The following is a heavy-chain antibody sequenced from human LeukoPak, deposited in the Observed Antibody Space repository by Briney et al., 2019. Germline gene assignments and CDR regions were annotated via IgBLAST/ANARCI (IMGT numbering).Heavy chain of an antibody. V-gene: IGHV3-21*01. J-gene: IGHJ4*02. Sequence: PGGSLRLSCAASGFTFSSYSMNWVRQAPGKGLEWVSSITGSSSYIYYADSVKGRFTISRDNAKNTLYLQMNSLRAEDTAVYYCARYGDYGVPPDYWGQGTLVTVSS. CDR2: ITGSSSYI. CDR1: GFTFSSYS. D-gene: IGHD4-17*01. CDR3: ARYGDYGVPPDY.